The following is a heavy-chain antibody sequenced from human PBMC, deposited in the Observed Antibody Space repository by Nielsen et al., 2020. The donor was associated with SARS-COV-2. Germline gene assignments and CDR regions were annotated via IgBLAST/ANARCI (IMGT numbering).Heavy chain of an antibody. J-gene: IGHJ6*03. CDR3: ARSGHYYYYMDV. CDR1: GFTFSSYD. D-gene: IGHD6-25*01. V-gene: IGHV3-13*01. Sequence: SCAASGFTFSSYDMHWVRQATGKGLEWVSAIGTAGDTYYPGSVKGRFTISRENAKNSLYLQMNSLRAGDTAVYYCARSGHYYYYMDVWGKGTTVTVSS. CDR2: IGTAGDT.